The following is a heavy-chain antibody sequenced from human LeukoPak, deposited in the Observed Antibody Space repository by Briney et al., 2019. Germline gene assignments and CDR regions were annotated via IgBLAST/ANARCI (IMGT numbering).Heavy chain of an antibody. CDR2: ISSVSSPI. Sequence: GGSLRLSCAASGFTFSSYSMNWVRQAPGNGPEWVSYISSVSSPISYADSVKGRFTISRDNAKNSLYLQMNSLRDEDTAVYYCARDLDWAFDIWGQGTMVTVSS. CDR1: GFTFSSYS. D-gene: IGHD1-1*01. CDR3: ARDLDWAFDI. J-gene: IGHJ3*02. V-gene: IGHV3-48*02.